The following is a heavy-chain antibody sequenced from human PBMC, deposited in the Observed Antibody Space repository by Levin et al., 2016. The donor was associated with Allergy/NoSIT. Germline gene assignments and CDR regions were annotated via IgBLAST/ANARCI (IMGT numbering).Heavy chain of an antibody. Sequence: WIRQPPGKGLEWVSYISSSSSYTNYADSVKGRFTISRDNAKNSLYLQMNSLRAEDTAVYYCARDDSSGYYATDYWGQGTLVTVSS. V-gene: IGHV3-11*06. CDR2: ISSSSSYT. J-gene: IGHJ4*02. CDR3: ARDDSSGYYATDY. D-gene: IGHD3-22*01.